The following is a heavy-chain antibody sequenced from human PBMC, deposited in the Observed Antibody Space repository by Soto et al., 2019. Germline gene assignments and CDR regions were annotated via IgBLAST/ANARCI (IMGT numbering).Heavy chain of an antibody. J-gene: IGHJ4*02. V-gene: IGHV1-2*02. CDR2: INPNSGGT. D-gene: IGHD6-19*01. CDR1: GYTFSGFY. CDR3: ASAAVTGTAGLDF. Sequence: QVLLLQSGAEVKKPGASVKVSCKASGYTFSGFYMHWVRQAPGQGLEWMGWINPNSGGTKSAEKFQGRVTMTRDTSSSTAYMELSRLTSDDTAVYYCASAAVTGTAGLDFWGQGTQVTVSS.